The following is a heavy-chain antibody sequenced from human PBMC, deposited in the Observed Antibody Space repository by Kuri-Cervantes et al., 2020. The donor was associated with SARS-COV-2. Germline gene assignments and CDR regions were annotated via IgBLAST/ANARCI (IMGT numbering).Heavy chain of an antibody. J-gene: IGHJ4*02. CDR1: GFTFSNYA. Sequence: GGSLRLSCAASGFTFSNYAMSWVRLAPGKGLEWASGISGAGDSTYYADSVKGRFTISRDNSKNTLYQQMNSLRAEDTAVYYCAKVSNILELLDPFDYWGQGTLVTVSS. CDR3: AKVSNILELLDPFDY. CDR2: ISGAGDST. V-gene: IGHV3-23*01. D-gene: IGHD1-7*01.